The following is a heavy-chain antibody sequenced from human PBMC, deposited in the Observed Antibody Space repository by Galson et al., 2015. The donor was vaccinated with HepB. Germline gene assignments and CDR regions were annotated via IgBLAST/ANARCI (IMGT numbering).Heavy chain of an antibody. CDR2: ISYDGSNK. V-gene: IGHV3-30*18. CDR3: AKDRFAIAVAGTEQYYFDY. J-gene: IGHJ4*02. CDR1: GFTFSSYG. Sequence: SLRLSCAASGFTFSSYGMHWVRQAPGKGLEWVAVISYDGSNKYYADSVKGRFTISRDNSKNTLYLQMNSLRAEDTAVYYCAKDRFAIAVAGTEQYYFDYWGQGTLVTVSS. D-gene: IGHD6-19*01.